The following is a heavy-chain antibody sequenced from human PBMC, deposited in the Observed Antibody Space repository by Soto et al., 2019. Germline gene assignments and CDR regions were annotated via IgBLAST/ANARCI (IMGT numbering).Heavy chain of an antibody. CDR1: GYSFTSYW. J-gene: IGHJ6*02. D-gene: IGHD5-18*01. Sequence: PGESLKISCKGSGYSFTSYWIGWVRQMPGKGLEWMGIIYPGDSDTRYSPSFQGQVTISADKSISTACLQWSSLKASDTAMYYCARLGEIQLWSPTARGYYYGMDVWGQGTTVTVSS. V-gene: IGHV5-51*01. CDR2: IYPGDSDT. CDR3: ARLGEIQLWSPTARGYYYGMDV.